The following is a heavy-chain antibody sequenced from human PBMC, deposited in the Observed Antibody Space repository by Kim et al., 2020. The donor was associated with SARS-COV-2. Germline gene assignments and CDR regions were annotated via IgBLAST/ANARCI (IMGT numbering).Heavy chain of an antibody. V-gene: IGHV4-39*01. CDR1: GGSISSSSYY. CDR3: AGGVHYSNQFDY. D-gene: IGHD4-4*01. J-gene: IGHJ4*02. CDR2: IYYSGST. Sequence: SETLSLTCTVSGGSISSSSYYWGWIRQPPGKGLEWIGSIYYSGSTYYNPSLKSRVTISVDTSKNQFSLKLSSVTAADTAVYYCAGGVHYSNQFDYWGQGTLVTVSS.